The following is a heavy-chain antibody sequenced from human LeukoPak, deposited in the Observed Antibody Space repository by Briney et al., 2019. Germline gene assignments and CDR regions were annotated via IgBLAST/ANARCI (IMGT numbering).Heavy chain of an antibody. J-gene: IGHJ4*02. V-gene: IGHV3-30*02. CDR3: AKGVSNNWSFDN. D-gene: IGHD1-1*01. CDR2: IRYDGRNK. CDR1: GLTFSNYG. Sequence: EGSLRLSSAAAGLTFSNYGMHWVRQAPGKGLQWVAYIRYDGRNKYSADSVKGRFTIYRDNSKSTLYLQMNSLRPEDTAVYYCAKGVSNNWSFDNWGQGTLVTVSS.